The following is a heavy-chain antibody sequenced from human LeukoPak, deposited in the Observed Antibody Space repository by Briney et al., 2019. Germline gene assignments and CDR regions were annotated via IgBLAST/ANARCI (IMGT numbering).Heavy chain of an antibody. CDR2: ISGSGGST. CDR3: ANSYGSYYYMDV. D-gene: IGHD5-18*01. CDR1: GFTISSYT. V-gene: IGHV3-23*01. J-gene: IGHJ6*03. Sequence: GGSLRLSCAASGFTISSYTMSWVRQAPGKGLEWVSAISGSGGSTYYADSVKGRFTISRDNSKNTLYLQMNSLRAEDTAVYYCANSYGSYYYMDVWGKGTTVTVSS.